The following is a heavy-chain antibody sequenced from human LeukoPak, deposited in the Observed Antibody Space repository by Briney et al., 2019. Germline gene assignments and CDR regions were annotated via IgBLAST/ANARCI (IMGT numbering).Heavy chain of an antibody. Sequence: EFQGRVTITRDTSASAAYMELSSLRSEDMAVYYCARERTGAFDIWGQGTMVTVSS. CDR3: ARERTGAFDI. V-gene: IGHV1-3*02. D-gene: IGHD3-10*01. J-gene: IGHJ3*02.